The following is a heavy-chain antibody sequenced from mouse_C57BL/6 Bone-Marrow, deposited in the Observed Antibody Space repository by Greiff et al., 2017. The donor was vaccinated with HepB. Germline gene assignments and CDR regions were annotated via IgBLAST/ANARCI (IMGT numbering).Heavy chain of an antibody. Sequence: EVQLVESVAELVRPGASVKLSCTASGFNIKNTYMHWVKQRPEQGLEWIGGIDPAHGNTKYAPKFQGKATITADTAANTAYLPLSSLTSEDTAIAYWAMVTSGLDYWGQGTSVTVSS. J-gene: IGHJ4*01. CDR3: AMVTSGLDY. D-gene: IGHD2-2*01. CDR1: GFNIKNTY. V-gene: IGHV14-3*01. CDR2: IDPAHGNT.